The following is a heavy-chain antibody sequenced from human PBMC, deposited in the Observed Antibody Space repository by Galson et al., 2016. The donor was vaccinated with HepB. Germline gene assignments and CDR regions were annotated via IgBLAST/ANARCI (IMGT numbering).Heavy chain of an antibody. Sequence: TLSLTCTVAGASINSGDHFWTWIRQPAGKGPEWIGRFYTSGTIDYNPSLKSRVTISIATSKNQFSLKLTSVTDADTAVYYCAREPALRGHLEWLLGVYWGRGTPVTVSS. V-gene: IGHV4-61*02. CDR2: FYTSGTI. CDR3: AREPALRGHLEWLLGVY. D-gene: IGHD3-3*01. CDR1: GASINSGDHF. J-gene: IGHJ4*02.